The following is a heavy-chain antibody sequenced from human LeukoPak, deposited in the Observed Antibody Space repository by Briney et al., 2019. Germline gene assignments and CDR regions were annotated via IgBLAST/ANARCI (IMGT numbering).Heavy chain of an antibody. V-gene: IGHV4-59*01. CDR1: GGSITSYY. D-gene: IGHD1-26*01. J-gene: IGHJ5*02. Sequence: KPSETLSLTCTVSGGSITSYYWSWIRQPPGKGLECIGYIYYIGSTNYNPSLKSRVTISLDTSKSQFSLKLTSVTPADTAVYYYARGGIVGSRTNWFDPWGQGILVTVSS. CDR2: IYYIGST. CDR3: ARGGIVGSRTNWFDP.